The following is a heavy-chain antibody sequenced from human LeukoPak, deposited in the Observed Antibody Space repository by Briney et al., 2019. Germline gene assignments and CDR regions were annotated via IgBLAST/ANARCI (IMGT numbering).Heavy chain of an antibody. CDR2: IYYSRST. Sequence: PSETLSLTCTVSGGSISSGGYYWSWIRQHPGKGLEWIGYIYYSRSTYYNPSLKSRVTISVDTSKNQFSLKLSSVTAADTAVYYCARDPTYSGSNWDAFDIWGQGTMVTVSS. CDR1: GGSISSGGYY. J-gene: IGHJ3*02. V-gene: IGHV4-31*03. CDR3: ARDPTYSGSNWDAFDI. D-gene: IGHD1-26*01.